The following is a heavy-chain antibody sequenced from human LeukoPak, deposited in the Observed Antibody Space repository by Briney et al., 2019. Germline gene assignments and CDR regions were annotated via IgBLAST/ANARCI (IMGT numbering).Heavy chain of an antibody. J-gene: IGHJ6*02. V-gene: IGHV3-30*18. CDR2: ISYDGNNK. D-gene: IGHD6-6*01. CDR3: AKEGPYSSSPWTNYYYYYGMDV. Sequence: GRSLRLSCAASGFTFSSYGMHWVRQAPGKGLEWVAVISYDGNNKYYADSVKGRFTISRDNSKNTLYLQMNSLRAEDTAVYYCAKEGPYSSSPWTNYYYYYGMDVWGQGTTVTVSS. CDR1: GFTFSSYG.